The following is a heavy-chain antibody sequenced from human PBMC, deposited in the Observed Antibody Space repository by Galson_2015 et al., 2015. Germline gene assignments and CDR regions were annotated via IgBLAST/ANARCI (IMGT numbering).Heavy chain of an antibody. CDR1: GFTFSSYS. Sequence: SLRLSCAASGFTFSSYSMNWVRQAPGKGLEWVSYISSSSSSIYYADSVKGRFTISRDNAKNSLYLRMNSLRDEDTAVYYCARDLGSGSHSSWGQGTLVTVSS. CDR3: ARDLGSGSHSS. J-gene: IGHJ5*02. CDR2: ISSSSSSI. D-gene: IGHD1-26*01. V-gene: IGHV3-48*02.